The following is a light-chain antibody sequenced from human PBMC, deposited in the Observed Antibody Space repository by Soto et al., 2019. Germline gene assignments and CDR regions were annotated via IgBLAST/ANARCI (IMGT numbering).Light chain of an antibody. CDR2: GAS. Sequence: VLTQSPGTLSLSPGERATISYRASQSISSNYLAWYQHKPGQAPRLLIYGASSRATGIPHRFSGSGSGTDFTLTISRLEPEDCGVFYCQQYGNSPPYTFGQGTRLEIK. CDR1: QSISSNY. J-gene: IGKJ2*01. CDR3: QQYGNSPPYT. V-gene: IGKV3-20*01.